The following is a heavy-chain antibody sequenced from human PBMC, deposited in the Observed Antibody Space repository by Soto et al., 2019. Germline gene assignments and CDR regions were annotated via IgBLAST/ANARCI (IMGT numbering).Heavy chain of an antibody. Sequence: QVQLVQSGAEVRRPGASVRISCKTSGYNFNTYGIIWVRQAPGQGLEWMGWISGYNGYTNYAESLEDRVTLSTATSTTTAFLELRSLRSGDTALYFCARDRDYSHTDADIDYWGQGTLVSVSS. CDR2: ISGYNGYT. CDR1: GYNFNTYG. J-gene: IGHJ4*02. V-gene: IGHV1-18*01. CDR3: ARDRDYSHTDADIDY. D-gene: IGHD3-22*01.